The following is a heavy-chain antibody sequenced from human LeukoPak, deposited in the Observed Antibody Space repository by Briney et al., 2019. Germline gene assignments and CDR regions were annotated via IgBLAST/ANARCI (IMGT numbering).Heavy chain of an antibody. V-gene: IGHV5-51*01. J-gene: IGHJ3*02. CDR1: GYSFTSYW. D-gene: IGHD3-22*01. Sequence: LGESLKISCKGSGYSFTSYWIGWVRQMPGKGLEWMGIIYPDDSETNYSPSYQGQVSMSVDKSITTAYLQWSSLKASDTAIYYCARQAYGSHFDAFDIWGQGTMVTVSS. CDR3: ARQAYGSHFDAFDI. CDR2: IYPDDSET.